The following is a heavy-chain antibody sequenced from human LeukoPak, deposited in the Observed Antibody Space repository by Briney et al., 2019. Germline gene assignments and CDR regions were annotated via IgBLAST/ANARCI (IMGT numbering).Heavy chain of an antibody. V-gene: IGHV1-2*02. CDR1: RYTFTGYY. D-gene: IGHD3-22*01. Sequence: ASVKVSCKASRYTFTGYYIHWVRQAPGQGLEWMGWINPNSGGTNYAQKFQGRVTMTRDTSTSTVYMELSGLRSEDTAVYYCARGREITMIVVSWGQGTLVTVSS. CDR2: INPNSGGT. J-gene: IGHJ4*02. CDR3: ARGREITMIVVS.